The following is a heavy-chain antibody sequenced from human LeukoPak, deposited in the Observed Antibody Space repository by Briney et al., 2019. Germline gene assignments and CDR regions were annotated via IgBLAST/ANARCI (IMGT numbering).Heavy chain of an antibody. CDR3: AKVYSSGWYASHYFDY. D-gene: IGHD6-19*01. CDR2: ISGSGGST. J-gene: IGHJ4*02. Sequence: GGSLRLSCAASGFTFSSYAMSWVRQAPGKGLEWVSAISGSGGSTYYADSVKGRFTISRDNSKNTLYLQMNSLRAEDTAVYYCAKVYSSGWYASHYFDYWGQGTLVAVSS. CDR1: GFTFSSYA. V-gene: IGHV3-23*01.